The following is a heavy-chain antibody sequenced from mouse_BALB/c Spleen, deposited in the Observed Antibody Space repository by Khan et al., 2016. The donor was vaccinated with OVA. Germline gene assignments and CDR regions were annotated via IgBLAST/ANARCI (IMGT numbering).Heavy chain of an antibody. D-gene: IGHD2-4*01. J-gene: IGHJ3*01. CDR1: GFSLSNNG. CDR3: ARSYDYDVGGFAY. V-gene: IGHV2-9*02. CDR2: IWTGGIT. Sequence: QVQLKESGPGLVAPSQSLSITCTVSGFSLSNNGVHWVHQPPGKGLEWLGVIWTGGITNYNSALMSRLSISKDNSKSQVFLKMNRLQTDDTAIYYCARSYDYDVGGFAYWGQGTLVTVSA.